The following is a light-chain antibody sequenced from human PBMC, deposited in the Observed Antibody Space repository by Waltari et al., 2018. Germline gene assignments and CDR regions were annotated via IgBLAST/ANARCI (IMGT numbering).Light chain of an antibody. CDR1: QSIGSC. CDR3: QQCNNMWA. Sequence: DIQMTQSPSTLSASVGDRVTITCRASQSIGSCLAWYQQKPGKAPKLLIYKASALESGVPSRFSGSGYGTEFTLTISSLQPDDFATYYCQQCNNMWAFGQGTKVEIQ. CDR2: KAS. J-gene: IGKJ1*01. V-gene: IGKV1-5*03.